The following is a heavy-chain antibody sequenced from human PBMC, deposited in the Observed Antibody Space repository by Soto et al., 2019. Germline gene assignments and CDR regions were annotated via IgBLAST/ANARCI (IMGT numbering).Heavy chain of an antibody. CDR1: GGYISSSSCY. D-gene: IGHD6-19*01. V-gene: IGHV4-39*01. J-gene: IGHJ4*02. CDR3: ARRGNSYNSGGWYFDY. CDR2: IYYSGST. Sequence: QLQRQESGPGLLKPSETLSLTWTVSGGYISSSSCYWGWIRQPPGKGLEWIGSIYYSGSTYYNPSLKSRVTISVDTSKNQFSLKLSSVTAADTAVYYCARRGNSYNSGGWYFDYWGQGTLVTVSS.